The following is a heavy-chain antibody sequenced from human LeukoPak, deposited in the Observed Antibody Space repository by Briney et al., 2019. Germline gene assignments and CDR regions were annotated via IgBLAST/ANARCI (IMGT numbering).Heavy chain of an antibody. CDR2: IWYDGSNK. J-gene: IGHJ4*02. V-gene: IGHV3-33*08. CDR1: GFTFSSYG. CDR3: ARGYMRSRLPPDY. Sequence: TGGSLRLSCAASGFTFSSYGMHWVRQAPGKGLEWVAVIWYDGSNKYYADSVKGRFTISRDNSKNTLYLQMNSLRAEDTAVYYCARGYMRSRLPPDYWGQGTLVTVSS. D-gene: IGHD6-25*01.